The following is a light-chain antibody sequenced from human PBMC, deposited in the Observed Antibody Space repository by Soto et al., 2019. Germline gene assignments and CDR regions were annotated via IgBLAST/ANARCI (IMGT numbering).Light chain of an antibody. Sequence: EIVLTQSPGTLSLSPGERATLSCRASQTVTRSYLAWYQQKPGQAPRLLIYGASSRATGIPDRFSGSGSGTDFTLTISRLEPEDFAVYYCQQYGSSPPTFGQGTKV. CDR1: QTVTRSY. J-gene: IGKJ1*01. CDR2: GAS. CDR3: QQYGSSPPT. V-gene: IGKV3-20*01.